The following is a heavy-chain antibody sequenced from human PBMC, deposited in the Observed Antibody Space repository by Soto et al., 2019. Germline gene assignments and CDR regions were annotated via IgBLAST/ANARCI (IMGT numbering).Heavy chain of an antibody. CDR2: INGDGSST. D-gene: IGHD5-12*01. Sequence: GWSLRLSCAVSGSSLSSHWMHWVRQAPGKGLVWVSRINGDGSSTSYAEFVKGRFTISRDNARDTLFLQMNSLRAEDTAVYYCARGQGDGYIDSFDYWGQGT. CDR3: ARGQGDGYIDSFDY. CDR1: GSSLSSHW. J-gene: IGHJ4*02. V-gene: IGHV3-74*01.